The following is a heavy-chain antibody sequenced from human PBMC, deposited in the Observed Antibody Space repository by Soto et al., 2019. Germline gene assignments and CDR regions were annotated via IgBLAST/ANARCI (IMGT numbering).Heavy chain of an antibody. CDR3: ARVYCSGGSCYSYFDH. CDR1: GYTFTSYG. J-gene: IGHJ4*02. D-gene: IGHD2-15*01. Sequence: ASVKVSCKASGYTFTSYGISWVRQAPGQGLEWMGWISAYNGNTNYAQKLQGRVTMTTDTSTSTAYMELRSLRSDDTAVYYCARVYCSGGSCYSYFDHWGQGTLVTVSS. CDR2: ISAYNGNT. V-gene: IGHV1-18*01.